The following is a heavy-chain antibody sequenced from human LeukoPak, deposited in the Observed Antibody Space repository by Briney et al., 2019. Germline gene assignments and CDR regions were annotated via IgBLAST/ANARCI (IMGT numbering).Heavy chain of an antibody. CDR1: GFTFSSYG. J-gene: IGHJ6*02. CDR2: ISSGGGRT. CDR3: ANIDGDYYSDYGMDV. Sequence: PGGSLRLSCAPSGFTFSSYGMSWVRQAPGKGREWVSTISSGGGRTYFAASVKGRFTISRDNSKNTLYLQMNSLRAVDTAVYCCANIDGDYYSDYGMDVWGQGTTVTVSS. D-gene: IGHD4-17*01. V-gene: IGHV3-23*01.